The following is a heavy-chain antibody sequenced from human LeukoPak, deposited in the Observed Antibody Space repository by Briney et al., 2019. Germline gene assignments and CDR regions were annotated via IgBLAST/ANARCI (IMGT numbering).Heavy chain of an antibody. CDR2: IYHSGST. CDR1: RYSISSGYY. D-gene: IGHD1-26*01. V-gene: IGHV4-38-2*01. CDR3: MGGSYFNTFDI. J-gene: IGHJ3*02. Sequence: SSHTLPLTCAVSRYSISSGYYWGWIRQPPGKELEWIGSIYHSGSTYYNPSLKRRVTISVDTSKNQFSLKLTSVTAADTAVYYCMGGSYFNTFDIWGQGTMVTVSS.